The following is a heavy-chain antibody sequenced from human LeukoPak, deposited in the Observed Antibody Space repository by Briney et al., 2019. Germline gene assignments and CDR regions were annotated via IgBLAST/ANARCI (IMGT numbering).Heavy chain of an antibody. V-gene: IGHV3-33*01. J-gene: IGHJ4*02. Sequence: GGSLRLSCAASGFTFSSYGMHWVRQAPGKGLEWVAVIWYDGSNKYYADSVKGRFTISRYNSKNTLYLQMNSLRAEDTAVYYCASPYYYDSSGLTTPLGYWGQGTLVTVSS. D-gene: IGHD3-22*01. CDR1: GFTFSSYG. CDR3: ASPYYYDSSGLTTPLGY. CDR2: IWYDGSNK.